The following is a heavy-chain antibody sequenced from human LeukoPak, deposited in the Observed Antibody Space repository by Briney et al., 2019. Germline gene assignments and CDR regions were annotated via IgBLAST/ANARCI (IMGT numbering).Heavy chain of an antibody. V-gene: IGHV4-59*01. CDR3: ARGFQQLETFDY. Sequence: SETLSLTCTVSGGSISSYYWSWIRQSPGKGLEWIGYIYYSGSTNYNPSLKSRVTISVDTSKNQFSLKLSSVTAADTAVYYCARGFQQLETFDYWAREPWSPSPQ. J-gene: IGHJ4*02. CDR1: GGSISSYY. CDR2: IYYSGST. D-gene: IGHD6-6*01.